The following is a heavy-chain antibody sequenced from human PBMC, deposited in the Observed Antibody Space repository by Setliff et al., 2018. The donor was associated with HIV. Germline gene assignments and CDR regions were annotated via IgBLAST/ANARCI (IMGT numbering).Heavy chain of an antibody. V-gene: IGHV1-18*01. CDR2: ISAYNGNT. J-gene: IGHJ1*01. Sequence: ASVKVSCKASGYTLTSYGISWVRQAPGQGLEWMGWISAYNGNTNYAQKLQGRVTMTTDTSTSTAYMELRSLRSDDTAVYYCARVGPFEFDSSGYAEFWGQGTPVTVSS. CDR3: ARVGPFEFDSSGYAEF. CDR1: GYTLTSYG. D-gene: IGHD3-22*01.